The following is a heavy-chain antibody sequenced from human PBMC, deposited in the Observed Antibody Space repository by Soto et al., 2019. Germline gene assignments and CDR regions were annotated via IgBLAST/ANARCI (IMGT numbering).Heavy chain of an antibody. J-gene: IGHJ6*03. Sequence: GASVKVSCKVSGYTLTELSMHWVRQAPGKGLEWMGGFNPDGGETNYAQKFQGRVTMTGDTSISTAYMELSRLRSDDTAVYYCARELYSSSPRSQWGLENYYYYYMDVWGKGTTVTVSS. CDR1: GYTLTELS. CDR2: FNPDGGET. V-gene: IGHV1-24*01. D-gene: IGHD6-6*01. CDR3: ARELYSSSPRSQWGLENYYYYYMDV.